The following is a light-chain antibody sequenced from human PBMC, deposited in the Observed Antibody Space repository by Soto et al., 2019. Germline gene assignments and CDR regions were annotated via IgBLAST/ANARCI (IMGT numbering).Light chain of an antibody. Sequence: EIVLTQSPGTLSLSPGEGATLSCRASQSLSSSNLAWYQQKPGQAPRLLIYDASIRGSGIPDRFSGSGSGTDFTLTISRLEPEDFAVYYCHQYATSPDTFGQGTKLEIK. CDR3: HQYATSPDT. J-gene: IGKJ2*01. V-gene: IGKV3-20*01. CDR1: QSLSSSN. CDR2: DAS.